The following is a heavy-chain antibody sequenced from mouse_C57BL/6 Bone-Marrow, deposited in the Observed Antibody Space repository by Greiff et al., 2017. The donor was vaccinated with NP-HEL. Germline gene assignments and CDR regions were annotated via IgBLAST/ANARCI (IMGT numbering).Heavy chain of an antibody. J-gene: IGHJ4*01. CDR3: AREGGLRRRTYAMDY. CDR1: GFTFSDYY. D-gene: IGHD2-4*01. V-gene: IGHV5-16*01. CDR2: INYDGSST. Sequence: EVKLMESEGGLVQPGSSLKLSCTASGFTFSDYYMAWVRPVPDKGLEWVANINYDGSSTYYLDSLKSRFIISRDNAKNLLYLQKSRRKSEDTATYYGAREGGLRRRTYAMDYWGQGTSVTVSS.